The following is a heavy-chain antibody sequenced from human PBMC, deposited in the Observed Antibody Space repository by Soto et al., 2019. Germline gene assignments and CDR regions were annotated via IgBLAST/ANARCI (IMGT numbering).Heavy chain of an antibody. J-gene: IGHJ6*02. Sequence: GGSLRLSCVASGFTFSNHWMHWVRQAPGKGLVWVSRINTDGGTTSYADSVKGRLTLSRDNAKNTVFLQMNSLRGEDTAVYYCARGIRNYYSMDVWGQGTTVTVSS. CDR1: GFTFSNHW. CDR2: INTDGGTT. CDR3: ARGIRNYYSMDV. V-gene: IGHV3-74*01. D-gene: IGHD2-15*01.